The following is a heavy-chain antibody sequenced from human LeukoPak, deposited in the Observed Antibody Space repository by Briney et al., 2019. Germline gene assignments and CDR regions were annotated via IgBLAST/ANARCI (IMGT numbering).Heavy chain of an antibody. D-gene: IGHD3-22*01. CDR1: GFTFSSYG. V-gene: IGHV3-30*18. Sequence: GGSLRLSCAASGFTFSSYGMHWVRQAPGKGLEWVAVISYDGSNKYYADSVKGRFTISRDNSKNTLYLQMNSLRAEDTAVYYCAKSDFLGSSGYDYWGQGTLVTVSS. CDR2: ISYDGSNK. J-gene: IGHJ4*02. CDR3: AKSDFLGSSGYDY.